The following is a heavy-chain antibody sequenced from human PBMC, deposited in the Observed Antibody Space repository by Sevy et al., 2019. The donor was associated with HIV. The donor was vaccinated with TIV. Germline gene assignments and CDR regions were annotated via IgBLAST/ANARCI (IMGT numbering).Heavy chain of an antibody. V-gene: IGHV3-66*01. J-gene: IGHJ4*02. CDR1: GFTVSRNY. D-gene: IGHD6-19*01. Sequence: GGSLRLSCAASGFTVSRNYMSWVRQAPGKGLEWVSVIYSDGKTFYADSVKDRFTISRDNSKNTLYLQMNSLRAEDTAVYYCAGWSSAWTHFDYWGQGTLVTVSS. CDR2: IYSDGKT. CDR3: AGWSSAWTHFDY.